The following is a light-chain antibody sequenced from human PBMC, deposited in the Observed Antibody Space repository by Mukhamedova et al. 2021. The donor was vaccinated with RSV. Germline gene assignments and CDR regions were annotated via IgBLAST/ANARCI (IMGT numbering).Light chain of an antibody. J-gene: IGKJ2*01. CDR3: HQRGSFLYT. Sequence: GERATLSCRASQSVGTYLAWYQHKPGQAPRLLISDTTNRATGDPARFSGSGSGTDFTLTVSSLEPEDSAVYYCHQRGSFLYTFGQG. CDR2: DTT. V-gene: IGKV3-11*01. CDR1: QSVGTY.